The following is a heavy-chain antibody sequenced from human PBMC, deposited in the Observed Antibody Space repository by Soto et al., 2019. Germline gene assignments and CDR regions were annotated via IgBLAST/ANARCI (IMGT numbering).Heavy chain of an antibody. J-gene: IGHJ4*02. CDR3: ARDSSGRHDY. D-gene: IGHD3-22*01. CDR2: IYQSGTT. CDR1: GGSVRSGSYY. V-gene: IGHV4-61*01. Sequence: LSLTCSVSGGSVRSGSYYWTWIRQPPGKGLEWIGYIYQSGTTNYNASLKSRVTISIDTSKNQFFLKLNSVTAADTAVYYCARDSSGRHDYWGQGTLVTVSS.